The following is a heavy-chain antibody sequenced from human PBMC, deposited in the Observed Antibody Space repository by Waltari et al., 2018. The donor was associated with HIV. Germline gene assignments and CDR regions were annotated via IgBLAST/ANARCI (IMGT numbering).Heavy chain of an antibody. Sequence: EVQLVESGGGLVQPGGSLRLSCAGSGFTFSNYEMTWVRQAPGKVLVSLLDSSGSGTKYYSDSVKGRFITCRENAKNSSCLQMNSLRAEDTAVYYCAKAVGDTSGRYWGGDVWGQGTTVTVSS. CDR3: AKAVGDTSGRYWGGDV. CDR2: SSGSGTK. J-gene: IGHJ6*02. V-gene: IGHV3-48*03. CDR1: GFTFSNYE. D-gene: IGHD6-19*01.